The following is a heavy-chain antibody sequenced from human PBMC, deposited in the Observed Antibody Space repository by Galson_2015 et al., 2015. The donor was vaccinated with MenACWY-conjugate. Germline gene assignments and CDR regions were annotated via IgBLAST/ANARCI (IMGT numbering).Heavy chain of an antibody. V-gene: IGHV3-23*01. Sequence: SLRLSCAASGYTFSTYAMTWVRQAPRKGLEWVSSISSSGGRPYYADSVKGRFTISRDNSKNTLYLQMNNLRAEDTALYYCAKDIAVDGMWYFDYWGQGTLVTVSS. CDR2: ISSSGGRP. J-gene: IGHJ4*02. CDR3: AKDIAVDGMWYFDY. D-gene: IGHD6-19*01. CDR1: GYTFSTYA.